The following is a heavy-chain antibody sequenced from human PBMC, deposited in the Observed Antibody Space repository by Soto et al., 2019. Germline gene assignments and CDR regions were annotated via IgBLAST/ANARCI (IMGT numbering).Heavy chain of an antibody. CDR3: ARDATYYYDSSDLYYFDY. D-gene: IGHD3-22*01. CDR2: ISSSSSYI. CDR1: GFTFSSYS. V-gene: IGHV3-21*01. J-gene: IGHJ4*02. Sequence: PGGSLRLSCAASGFTFSSYSMNWVRQAPGKGLEWVSSISSSSSYIYYADSVKGRFTISRDNAKNSLYLQMNSLRAEDTAVYYCARDATYYYDSSDLYYFDYWGQGTLVTVS.